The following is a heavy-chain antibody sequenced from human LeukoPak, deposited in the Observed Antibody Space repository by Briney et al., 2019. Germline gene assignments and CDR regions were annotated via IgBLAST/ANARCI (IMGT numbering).Heavy chain of an antibody. D-gene: IGHD2/OR15-2a*01. V-gene: IGHV1-2*02. CDR1: GYTFTDYY. Sequence: GASVKVSCKASGYTFTDYYLHWVRQAPGQGLEWMGRFNPNSGGTDYAQMFQGRVTMTRDTSINTAYMELSGLRPDDTAVYYCARDASTTRVISASDNWGQGTLVTVSS. CDR2: FNPNSGGT. CDR3: ARDASTTRVISASDN. J-gene: IGHJ4*02.